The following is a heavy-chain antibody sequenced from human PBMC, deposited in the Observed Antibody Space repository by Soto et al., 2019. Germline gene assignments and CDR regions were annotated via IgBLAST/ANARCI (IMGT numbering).Heavy chain of an antibody. Sequence: QVQLVQSGAEVKKPGASVKVSCKASGYTFIRYYMHWVRQAPGQGLEWMGIINPRGGSTSYAQEFQDSVTMTRDTSTSTAYMELSSLRSDYTAVYYCAKDAKILTYYFRSGNYQRRDMDVGGQGTTVTVSS. V-gene: IGHV1-46*01. CDR3: AKDAKILTYYFRSGNYQRRDMDV. J-gene: IGHJ6*02. D-gene: IGHD3-10*01. CDR2: INPRGGST. CDR1: GYTFIRYY.